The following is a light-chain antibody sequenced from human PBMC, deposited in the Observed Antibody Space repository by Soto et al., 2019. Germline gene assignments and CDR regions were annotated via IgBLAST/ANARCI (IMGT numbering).Light chain of an antibody. CDR1: SSDIGRHH. Sequence: QSVLTQPPSVSAAPGEKVTISCSGSSSDIGRHHVSWYQQLPGTAPKLLIYENTKRPSGIPDRFSGSKSGTSATLGITGLQTGDEADYYCGTWDTSLSRVFGTGTKVTLL. J-gene: IGLJ1*01. CDR2: ENT. V-gene: IGLV1-51*02. CDR3: GTWDTSLSRV.